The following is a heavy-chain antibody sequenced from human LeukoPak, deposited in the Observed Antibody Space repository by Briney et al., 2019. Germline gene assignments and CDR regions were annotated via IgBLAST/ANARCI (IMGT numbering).Heavy chain of an antibody. CDR1: GYSISSGYY. CDR3: ARGGGYHYYDSSGYIDY. Sequence: SETLSLTCTVSGYSISSGYYWGWIRQPPGKGLEWIGNIYHNGSTDYNPSLKSRVTISVDTSKNQFSLKLSSVTAADTAVYYCARGGGYHYYDSSGYIDYWGQGTLVTVSS. J-gene: IGHJ4*02. CDR2: IYHNGST. V-gene: IGHV4-38-2*02. D-gene: IGHD3-22*01.